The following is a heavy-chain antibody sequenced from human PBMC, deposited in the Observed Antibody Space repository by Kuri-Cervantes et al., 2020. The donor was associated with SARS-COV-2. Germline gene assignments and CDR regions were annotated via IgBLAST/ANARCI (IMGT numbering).Heavy chain of an antibody. Sequence: GGSLRLSCEASGFIFSDYAMDWVRQAPGKGLEWVAIISFDGRNTKFADSVKGRFSISRDNSKNVVYLQMNSLRIEDTAEYFCARDPWGADISGWKRPFDYGGQGTLVTVSS. J-gene: IGHJ4*02. D-gene: IGHD6-19*01. CDR1: GFIFSDYA. V-gene: IGHV3-30*14. CDR3: ARDPWGADISGWKRPFDY. CDR2: ISFDGRNT.